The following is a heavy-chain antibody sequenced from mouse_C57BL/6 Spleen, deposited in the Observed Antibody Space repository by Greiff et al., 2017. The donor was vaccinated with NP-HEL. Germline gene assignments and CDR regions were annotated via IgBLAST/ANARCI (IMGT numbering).Heavy chain of an antibody. CDR3: AGNHGYFDV. V-gene: IGHV1-4*01. D-gene: IGHD2-1*01. J-gene: IGHJ1*03. CDR2: INPSSGYT. CDR1: GYTFTSYT. Sequence: QVQLKEPGAELARPGASVKMSCKASGYTFTSYTMHWVKQRPGQGLEWIGYINPSSGYTKSNQKFKDKATLTADKSSSTAYMQLSSLTSEDSAVYYCAGNHGYFDVWGTGATVTVAS.